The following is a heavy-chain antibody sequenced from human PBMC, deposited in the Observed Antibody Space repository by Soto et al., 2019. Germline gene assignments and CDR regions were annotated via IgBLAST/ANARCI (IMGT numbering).Heavy chain of an antibody. CDR3: ARDGSEYYYDSSGYRPRPFDY. D-gene: IGHD3-22*01. Sequence: AGGSLRLSCAASGFTFSSYAMHWVRQAPGKGLEWVAVISYDGSNKYYADSVKGRFTISRDNSKNTLYLQMNSLRAEDTAVYYCARDGSEYYYDSSGYRPRPFDYWGQGTLVTVSS. V-gene: IGHV3-30-3*01. CDR1: GFTFSSYA. J-gene: IGHJ4*02. CDR2: ISYDGSNK.